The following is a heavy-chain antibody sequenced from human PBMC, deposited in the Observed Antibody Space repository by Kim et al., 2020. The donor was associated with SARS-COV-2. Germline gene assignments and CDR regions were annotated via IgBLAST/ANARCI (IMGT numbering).Heavy chain of an antibody. CDR1: GYTFTSYG. V-gene: IGHV1-18*01. D-gene: IGHD3-10*01. J-gene: IGHJ4*02. CDR2: ISAYNGNT. CDR3: ARVVRGVIIGYFDY. Sequence: ASVKVSCKASGYTFTSYGISWVRQAPGQGLEWMGWISAYNGNTNYAQKLQGRVTMTTDTSTSTAYMELRSLRSDDTAVYYCARVVRGVIIGYFDYWGQGTLVTVSS.